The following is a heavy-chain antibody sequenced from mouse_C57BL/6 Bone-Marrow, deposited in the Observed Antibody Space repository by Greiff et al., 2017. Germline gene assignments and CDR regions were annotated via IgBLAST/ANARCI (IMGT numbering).Heavy chain of an antibody. Sequence: VQLQQSGAELARPGASVKLSCKASGYTFTSSGISWVKQRTGQGLEWIGEIYPRSGNTYYNEKFKGTATLTADKSSSTAYMELRSLTSEDSAVYFWARGDLAWFAYWGQGTLVTVSA. CDR2: IYPRSGNT. CDR1: GYTFTSSG. CDR3: ARGDLAWFAY. J-gene: IGHJ3*01. V-gene: IGHV1-81*01.